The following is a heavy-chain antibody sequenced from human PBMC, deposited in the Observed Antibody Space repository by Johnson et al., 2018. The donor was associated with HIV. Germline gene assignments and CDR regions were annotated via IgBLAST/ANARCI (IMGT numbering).Heavy chain of an antibody. CDR2: INWTGVST. CDR1: GFTFDDYG. D-gene: IGHD1-26*01. J-gene: IGHJ3*02. V-gene: IGHV3-20*04. Sequence: LQLVESGGGVVRPGGSLRLSCAASGFTFDDYGMSWVRQAPGKVLAWVSGINWTGVSTGYADPVKGRFTISRDNSKNTLYLQMNSLGAEDTAVFYCARDRGYLDAFDIWGQGTMVTVSS. CDR3: ARDRGYLDAFDI.